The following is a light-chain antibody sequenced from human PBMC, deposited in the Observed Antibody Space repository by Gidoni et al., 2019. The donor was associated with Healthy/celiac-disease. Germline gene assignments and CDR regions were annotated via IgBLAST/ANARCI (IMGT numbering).Light chain of an antibody. J-gene: IGKJ4*01. CDR3: QQDGSSPLT. CDR1: QSVSSSY. V-gene: IGKV3-20*01. CDR2: GAS. Sequence: DIVLTQSPGTLSWSPGERATLSCRASQSVSSSYLAWYQQKPGQAPRLLIYGASSRATGIPDRFSGSGSGTDFTLTISRLEPEDFAVYYCQQDGSSPLTFGGGTKVEIK.